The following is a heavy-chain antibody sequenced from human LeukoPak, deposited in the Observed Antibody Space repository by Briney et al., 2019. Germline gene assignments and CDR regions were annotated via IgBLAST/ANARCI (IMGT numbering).Heavy chain of an antibody. CDR1: GYTFTSYY. Sequence: ASVKVSCKASGYTFTSYYMHWVRQAPGQGLEWMGIINPSGGSTSYAQEFQGRVTMTRDMSTSTVYMELSSLRSEDTAVYYCARDLLAVAGTGDYWGQGTLVTVSS. J-gene: IGHJ4*02. D-gene: IGHD6-19*01. CDR2: INPSGGST. V-gene: IGHV1-46*01. CDR3: ARDLLAVAGTGDY.